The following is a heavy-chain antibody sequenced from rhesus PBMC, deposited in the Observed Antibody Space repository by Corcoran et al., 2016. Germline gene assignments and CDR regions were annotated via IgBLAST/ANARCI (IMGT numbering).Heavy chain of an antibody. CDR2: INDNSGST. V-gene: IGHV4-80*01. J-gene: IGHJ4*01. CDR1: GGSFSSYW. Sequence: QVQLQESGPGLVKPSETLSLTCAVSGGSFSSYWWSWIRQPPGKGLEWIGEINDNSGSTNYNPSLKSRGTISKDASKNQFSLKLSSVTAADTAVYYCASRGIVAAFDYWGQGVLVTVSS. D-gene: IGHD6-25*01. CDR3: ASRGIVAAFDY.